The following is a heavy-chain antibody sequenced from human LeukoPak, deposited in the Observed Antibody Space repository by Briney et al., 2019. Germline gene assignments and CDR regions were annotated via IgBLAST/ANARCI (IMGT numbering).Heavy chain of an antibody. D-gene: IGHD3-10*01. CDR1: GGTFSSYA. CDR2: IIPIFGTA. Sequence: GSSVKVSCKASGGTFSSYAISWARQAPGQGLEWMGGIIPIFGTANYAQKYQGRVTITTDESTSTAYMELSSLRSEDTAVYYCARSYGSGSYSSLDAFDIWGQGTMVTVSS. V-gene: IGHV1-69*05. J-gene: IGHJ3*02. CDR3: ARSYGSGSYSSLDAFDI.